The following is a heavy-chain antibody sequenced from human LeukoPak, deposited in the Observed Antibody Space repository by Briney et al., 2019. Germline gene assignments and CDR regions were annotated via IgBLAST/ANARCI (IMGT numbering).Heavy chain of an antibody. CDR3: AGPSEDFQN. Sequence: SETLSLTCTVSGGSISSYYWSWIRQPPGKGLEWIGYIYYSGSTNYNPSLKSRVTISVDTSKNQFSLKLSSVTAADTAVYYCAGPSEDFQNWGQGTLVTVSS. V-gene: IGHV4-59*12. D-gene: IGHD6-6*01. CDR2: IYYSGST. J-gene: IGHJ1*01. CDR1: GGSISSYY.